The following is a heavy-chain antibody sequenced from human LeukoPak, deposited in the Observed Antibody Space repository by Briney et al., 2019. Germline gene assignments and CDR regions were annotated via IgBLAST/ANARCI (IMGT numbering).Heavy chain of an antibody. CDR3: ARQLVSTSCYN. J-gene: IGHJ4*02. V-gene: IGHV3-21*01. CDR2: ISSSSYI. Sequence: GGSLRLSCAASGFTFSSYSMNWVRQAPGKGLEWVSSISSSSYIYYADSVKGRFTISRDNAKNSLYLQMNSLRAEDTAVYYCARQLVSTSCYNWGQGTLVTVSS. D-gene: IGHD2-2*01. CDR1: GFTFSSYS.